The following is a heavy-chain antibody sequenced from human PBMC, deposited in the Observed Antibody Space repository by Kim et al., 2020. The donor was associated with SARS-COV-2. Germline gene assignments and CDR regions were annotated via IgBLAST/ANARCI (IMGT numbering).Heavy chain of an antibody. CDR3: AGDPDYGGISRMDV. D-gene: IGHD4-17*01. J-gene: IGHJ6*02. V-gene: IGHV3-74*01. Sequence: ADSMKGRFPISRDNAKNTLYLQMNSLRAEDTAVYYCAGDPDYGGISRMDVWGQGTTVTVS.